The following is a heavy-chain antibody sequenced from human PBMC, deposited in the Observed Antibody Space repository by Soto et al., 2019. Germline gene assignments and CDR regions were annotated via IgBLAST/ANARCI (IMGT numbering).Heavy chain of an antibody. Sequence: QVQLQESGPGLVTPSGTLSLTCAVSGGSISSSYWWNWVRQPPGKGLEWIGQIYHSGSTNYNPSLKNRVTLPVNKSHNQFSLRVGSVYAADTAGYFCVKSLNYGFWRDGGRHYYFDYWGQGTLVTVSS. V-gene: IGHV4-4*02. CDR3: VKSLNYGFWRDGGRHYYFDY. D-gene: IGHD3-3*01. CDR1: GGSISSSYW. CDR2: IYHSGST. J-gene: IGHJ4*02.